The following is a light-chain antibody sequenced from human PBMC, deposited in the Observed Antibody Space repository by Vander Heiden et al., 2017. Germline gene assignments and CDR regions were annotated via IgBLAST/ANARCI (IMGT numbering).Light chain of an antibody. J-gene: IGKJ2*01. CDR3: QQYDNLPYT. CDR1: QDISNY. V-gene: IGKV1-33*01. CDR2: DAS. Sequence: DIPMTQSPSSLSASVGDRVTITCQASQDISNYLNWYQQKPGKAPKLLISDASNLNTGVPSRFRGSGSGTDFTFTISSLHPEDIATYYCQQYDNLPYTFGQGTKLEIK.